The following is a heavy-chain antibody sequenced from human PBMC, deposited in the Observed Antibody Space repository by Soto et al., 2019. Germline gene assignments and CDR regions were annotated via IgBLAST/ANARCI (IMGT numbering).Heavy chain of an antibody. CDR3: ASFTLTGNWFDP. CDR2: IYSVGNT. CDR1: GFTVSNSY. Sequence: EVQLLASGGGLVQPGGSLRLSCVASGFTVSNSYMSWVRQAPGKGLEWVSIIYSVGNTYYADSVKGRFTISRDNSKNTLFLQMNSLRAEDTAVYYCASFTLTGNWFDPWGQGTLVTVSS. J-gene: IGHJ5*02. D-gene: IGHD7-27*01. V-gene: IGHV3-66*01.